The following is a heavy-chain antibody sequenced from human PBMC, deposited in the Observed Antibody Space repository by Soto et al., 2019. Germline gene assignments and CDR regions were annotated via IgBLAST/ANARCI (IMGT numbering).Heavy chain of an antibody. CDR2: ISAYNGNT. CDR1: GYTFTNYG. CDR3: ARDLGQQLVDY. D-gene: IGHD6-13*01. V-gene: IGHV1-18*01. Sequence: RASVKVSCKASGYTFTNYGISWVRQAPGQGLEWMGWISAYNGNTKYAQKLQGRVTMTTDTSTSTAYMELRSLRSDDTAVYYCARDLGQQLVDYWGQGTLVTVSS. J-gene: IGHJ4*02.